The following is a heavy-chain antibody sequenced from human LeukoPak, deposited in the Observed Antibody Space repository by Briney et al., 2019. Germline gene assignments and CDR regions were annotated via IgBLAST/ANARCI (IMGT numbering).Heavy chain of an antibody. V-gene: IGHV3-23*01. CDR2: ISGSGGST. Sequence: GGSLRLSCAASGFTFSSYAMSWVRQAPGKGLEWVSAISGSGGSTYYADSVKGRFTISRDNSKNTLYLQMNSLRAEDSAVYYCANPQQLVPPAYWGQGTLVTVSS. CDR3: ANPQQLVPPAY. CDR1: GFTFSSYA. J-gene: IGHJ4*02. D-gene: IGHD6-13*01.